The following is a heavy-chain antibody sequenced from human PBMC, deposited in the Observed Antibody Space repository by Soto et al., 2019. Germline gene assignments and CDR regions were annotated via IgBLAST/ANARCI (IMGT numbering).Heavy chain of an antibody. Sequence: GGSLRLSCASSGFTFSSYAMHLVRQAPGKGLEWVAVISYGGSNKYYADSVKGRFTISRDNSKNTLYLQMNSLRAEDTAVYYCARAPRGWELLSSYFDYWGQGTLVTVSS. CDR3: ARAPRGWELLSSYFDY. V-gene: IGHV3-30-3*01. D-gene: IGHD1-26*01. CDR1: GFTFSSYA. J-gene: IGHJ4*02. CDR2: ISYGGSNK.